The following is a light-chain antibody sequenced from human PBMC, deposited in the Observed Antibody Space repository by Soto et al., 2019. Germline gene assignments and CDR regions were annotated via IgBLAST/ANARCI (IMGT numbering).Light chain of an antibody. CDR3: QQYTNWSMYT. CDR1: HSVFSN. V-gene: IGKV3-15*01. J-gene: IGKJ2*01. Sequence: EIVMTQSPATLSVSPGERASLSCRASHSVFSNLAWYQQKPGQAPRLLIYGASTMATGIPARFSGSGSGTEFTLTISSLQSEDFAVYYCQQYTNWSMYTFGPGTKLEI. CDR2: GAS.